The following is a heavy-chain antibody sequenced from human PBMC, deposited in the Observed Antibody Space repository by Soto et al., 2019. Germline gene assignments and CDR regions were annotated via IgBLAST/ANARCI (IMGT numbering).Heavy chain of an antibody. V-gene: IGHV3-11*01. J-gene: IGHJ6*02. Sequence: QVQLVESGGGLVKPGGSLRLSCAASGLIFSDYYMSSIRQAPGKGLEWVSYISSSGSTIYYADSVKGRFTISRDNAKNSLYLKMNSLRAEDTAVYYGASPTVTPHYGMDVWGQGTTVTVSS. D-gene: IGHD4-17*01. CDR3: ASPTVTPHYGMDV. CDR2: ISSSGSTI. CDR1: GLIFSDYY.